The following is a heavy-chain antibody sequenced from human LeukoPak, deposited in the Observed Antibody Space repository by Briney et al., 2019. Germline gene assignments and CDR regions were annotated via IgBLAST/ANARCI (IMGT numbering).Heavy chain of an antibody. V-gene: IGHV1-69*05. CDR1: GGTFSSYA. J-gene: IGHJ4*02. CDR3: AAGGHSGYDSYYFDY. CDR2: IIPIFGTA. Sequence: ASVKVSCKASGGTFSSYAISWVRQAPGQGLEWMGGIIPIFGTANYAQKFQGRVTITTDESTSTAYMELSSLRSVDTAVYYCAAGGHSGYDSYYFDYWGQGTLVTVSS. D-gene: IGHD5-12*01.